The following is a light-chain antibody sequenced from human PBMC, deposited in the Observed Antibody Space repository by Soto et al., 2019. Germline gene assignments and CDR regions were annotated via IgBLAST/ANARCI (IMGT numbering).Light chain of an antibody. V-gene: IGLV1-40*01. CDR2: DDF. J-gene: IGLJ1*01. Sequence: QSALTQPPSGSGAPGQRVTISCTGSSSNIGSGYDVHWYQQLPGTAPKLLIYDDFNRPSGVPDRFSGSKSGTSASLAITGLQAEDETDYYCQSYDSSLSGFVFGTGTKVTVL. CDR3: QSYDSSLSGFV. CDR1: SSNIGSGYD.